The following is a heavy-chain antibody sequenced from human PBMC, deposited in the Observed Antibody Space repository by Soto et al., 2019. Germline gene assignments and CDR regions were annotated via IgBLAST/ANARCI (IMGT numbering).Heavy chain of an antibody. Sequence: QVQLQESGPGLVKPSETLSLTCTVSGGYISNYYWSWIRQPPGAGLEWIGYIYYSGSTNYSPSLMIRVTMSVDTSKSQFALRLTSVTAADTAVYYCARGLHLWDLWDYSYIYMDVWGEGTTVTVSS. J-gene: IGHJ6*03. D-gene: IGHD3-16*01. CDR2: IYYSGST. CDR1: GGYISNYY. CDR3: ARGLHLWDLWDYSYIYMDV. V-gene: IGHV4-59*01.